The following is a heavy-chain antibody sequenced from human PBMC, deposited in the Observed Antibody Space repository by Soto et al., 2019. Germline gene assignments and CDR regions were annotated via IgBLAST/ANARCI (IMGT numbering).Heavy chain of an antibody. J-gene: IGHJ4*02. CDR3: ARVSGYSNMCLDY. CDR1: GFTFSSYG. V-gene: IGHV3-74*01. D-gene: IGHD4-4*01. CDR2: IDSDGSVI. Sequence: GGSLRLSCAASGFTFSSYGMHWVRQAPGKGLEWVAVIDSDGSVITYADSVKGRFTISRDNAKNTLYLQMNSLRAEDTAAYYCARVSGYSNMCLDYWGQGTLVTVSS.